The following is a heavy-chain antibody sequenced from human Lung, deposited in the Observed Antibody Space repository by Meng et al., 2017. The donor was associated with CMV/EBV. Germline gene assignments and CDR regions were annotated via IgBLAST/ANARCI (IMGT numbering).Heavy chain of an antibody. D-gene: IGHD1-26*01. CDR1: GFAFSTYA. J-gene: IGHJ6*02. CDR3: AKIGSFTYYYYGMDV. CDR2: IYSGGVAT. Sequence: SCAASGFAFSTYAMSWVRQAPGKGLEWVSVIYSGGVATYYADSVKGRFTISRDNSNNTLFLQMASLGAEDTAVYYCAKIGSFTYYYYGMDVWGQGTXVTVSS. V-gene: IGHV3-23*03.